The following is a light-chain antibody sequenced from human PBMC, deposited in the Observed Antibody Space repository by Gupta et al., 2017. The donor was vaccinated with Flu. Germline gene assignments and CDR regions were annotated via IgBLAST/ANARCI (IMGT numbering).Light chain of an antibody. CDR1: SSDVGTYNL. CDR2: GVN. J-gene: IGLJ2*01. CDR3: CSYKVVGARLV. V-gene: IGLV2-23*02. Sequence: QSALTPPSSVSGSPGQSTTISCTGTSSDVGTYNLVSWYQQSPGTAPKLIIYGVNKQPSGVSDRFSGSKSGNTASLTIFGLQSDDEADYYCCSYKVVGARLVFGGGTKVTVL.